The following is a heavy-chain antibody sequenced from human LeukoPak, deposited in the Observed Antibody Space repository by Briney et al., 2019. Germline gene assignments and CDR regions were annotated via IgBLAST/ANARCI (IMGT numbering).Heavy chain of an antibody. J-gene: IGHJ5*01. V-gene: IGHV1-2*02. CDR2: INPKDGGS. CDR1: GYTFTVYW. Sequence: GASVKVSCQASGYTFTVYWIHWVRQTPRQGFEWMGWINPKDGGSNSAQKFQGRVTMTRDTSSSTVYMELSSLISDDTAVYFCARGVLPARFDSWGQGTLVTVTS. CDR3: ARGVLPARFDS. D-gene: IGHD2-2*01.